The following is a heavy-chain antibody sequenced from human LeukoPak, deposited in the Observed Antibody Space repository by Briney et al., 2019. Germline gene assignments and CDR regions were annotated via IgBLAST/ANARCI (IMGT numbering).Heavy chain of an antibody. CDR1: GYTFTSYG. CDR3: ARDGRQDGRFEY. J-gene: IGHJ4*02. CDR2: ISAYNGNT. Sequence: GASVKVSCKASGYTFTSYGIRWVRQAPGQGPEWMGWISAYNGNTYYAQNLQGRVTMTTDTSTSTAYMELRSLRSDDTAVYYCARDGRQDGRFEYWGQGTLVTVSS. V-gene: IGHV1-18*01.